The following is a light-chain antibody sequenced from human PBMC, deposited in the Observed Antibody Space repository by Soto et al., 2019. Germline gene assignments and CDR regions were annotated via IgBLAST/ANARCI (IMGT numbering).Light chain of an antibody. CDR1: QTISTY. V-gene: IGKV1-39*01. CDR2: AAS. CDR3: QQGYSTPWT. Sequence: IQMTQSPSSLSASVGDRVTITCRASQTISTYLHWYQQKAGEAPKLPIYAASNLQGGVPSRFSGSGSGADFTLTINSLQPEDFATYYCQQGYSTPWTFGQGTRVEIK. J-gene: IGKJ1*01.